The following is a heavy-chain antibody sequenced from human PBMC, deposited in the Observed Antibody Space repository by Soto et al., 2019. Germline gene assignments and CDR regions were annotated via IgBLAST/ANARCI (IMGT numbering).Heavy chain of an antibody. CDR1: GFTFSDYG. J-gene: IGHJ6*02. D-gene: IGHD2-2*01. CDR3: AKLAVVVPATPHDYMDV. Sequence: QVRLAESGGGVVQPGRSLRLSCVASGFTFSDYGMHWVRHSPGKGLEWVAVISYHGNEYYSDSVKGRFTISRDNSEKTLYLQMNSLRAEDTAVYYCAKLAVVVPATPHDYMDVWGQGTAVTVSS. CDR2: ISYHGNE. V-gene: IGHV3-30*18.